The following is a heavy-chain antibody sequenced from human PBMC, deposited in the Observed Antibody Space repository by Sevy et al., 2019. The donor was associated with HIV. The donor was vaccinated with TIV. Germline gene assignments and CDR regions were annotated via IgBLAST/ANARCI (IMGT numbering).Heavy chain of an antibody. CDR1: GGSFSGFY. J-gene: IGHJ4*02. D-gene: IGHD3-22*01. V-gene: IGHV4-59*01. Sequence: SETLSLACTVSGGSFSGFYWSWIRQPPGKGLEWIGYIYNSGRTNYNPSLKSRVTISVDTSKNQFSLKLNSVTAADTAVYYCARSVNRYDSSGYQMGFDYWGQGTLVTVSS. CDR2: IYNSGRT. CDR3: ARSVNRYDSSGYQMGFDY.